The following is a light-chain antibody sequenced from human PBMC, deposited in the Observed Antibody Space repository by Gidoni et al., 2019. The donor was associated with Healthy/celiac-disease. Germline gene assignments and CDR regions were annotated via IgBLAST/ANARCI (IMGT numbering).Light chain of an antibody. V-gene: IGLV1-44*01. CDR3: AAWDDSLNGLYV. Sequence: QSVLTQPPSASGTPGPRVTISCSGRSSNIGSNTVTWYQQLPGTAPKLRIYSNNQRPSGVPDRFSGSKSGTSASLAISGLQSEDEADYYCAAWDDSLNGLYVFGTGTKVTVL. J-gene: IGLJ1*01. CDR2: SNN. CDR1: SSNIGSNT.